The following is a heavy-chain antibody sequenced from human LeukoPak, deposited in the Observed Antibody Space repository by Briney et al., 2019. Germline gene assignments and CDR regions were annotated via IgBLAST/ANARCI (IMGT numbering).Heavy chain of an antibody. CDR2: ISYDGSNK. J-gene: IGHJ3*02. CDR3: AREYSSSSGRAFDI. Sequence: GGSLRLSCAASGFTFSSYAMHWVRQAPGKGLEWVAVISYDGSNKYYADSVKGRFTISRDNANNSLYLQMNSLSAEDTAVYYCAREYSSSSGRAFDIWGQGTMVTVSS. CDR1: GFTFSSYA. D-gene: IGHD6-6*01. V-gene: IGHV3-30*04.